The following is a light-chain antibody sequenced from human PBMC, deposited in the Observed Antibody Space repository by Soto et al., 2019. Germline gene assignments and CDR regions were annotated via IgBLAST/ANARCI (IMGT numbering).Light chain of an antibody. Sequence: QSVLTQPPSTSGTPGQGVTISCSGSSSNIGSNYVYWYQQLPGTAPKLLIYNNNQRPSGVPDRFSASKSGTSASLAIRGLRSDDEAAYYCSSWDGSLSGYVFGAGTQLTVL. V-gene: IGLV1-47*02. J-gene: IGLJ7*01. CDR1: SSNIGSNY. CDR2: NNN. CDR3: SSWDGSLSGYV.